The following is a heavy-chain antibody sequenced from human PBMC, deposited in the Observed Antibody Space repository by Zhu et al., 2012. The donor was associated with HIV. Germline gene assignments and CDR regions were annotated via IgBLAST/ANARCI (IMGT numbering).Heavy chain of an antibody. CDR1: GGSMSSHY. CDR3: ARSVKGQQVFDS. J-gene: IGHJ4*02. Sequence: QVQLQESGPGLVKPSETLSLTCTVSGGSMSSHYWNWIRQPPGKGLQWIGYMYSSGSTKYNFSLKSRVAISLDTSNNQFSLTLSSVTTADTAVYYCARSVKGQQVFDSWGQGALVTVSS. CDR2: MYSSGST. V-gene: IGHV4-59*11.